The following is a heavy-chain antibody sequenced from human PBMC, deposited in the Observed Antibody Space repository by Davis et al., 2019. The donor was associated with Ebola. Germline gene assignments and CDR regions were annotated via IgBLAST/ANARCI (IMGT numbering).Heavy chain of an antibody. Sequence: PGGSLRLSCAASGFTFSSYAMHWVRQAPGKGLEWVAVISYDGSNKYYADSVKGRFTISRDNSKNTLYLQMNSLRAEDTAVYYCARHTYYDFWSGYYTGIDYYGMDVWGQGTTVTVSS. J-gene: IGHJ6*02. CDR1: GFTFSSYA. CDR2: ISYDGSNK. CDR3: ARHTYYDFWSGYYTGIDYYGMDV. D-gene: IGHD3-3*01. V-gene: IGHV3-30-3*01.